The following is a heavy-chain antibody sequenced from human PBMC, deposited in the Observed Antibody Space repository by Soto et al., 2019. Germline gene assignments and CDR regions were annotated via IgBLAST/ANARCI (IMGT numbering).Heavy chain of an antibody. V-gene: IGHV6-1*01. CDR2: TYYRSKWYT. CDR3: ARILGGRLDS. D-gene: IGHD3-16*01. CDR1: GDSVSSNIPA. Sequence: PSQTLSLTCAISGDSVSSNIPAWDWIRQSPSRGLEWLGRTYYRSKWYTDYAVSVRSRITINPDTYENQLALQFISMTPEDTAVYDSARILGGRLDSWGQGTLVTVYS. J-gene: IGHJ4*02.